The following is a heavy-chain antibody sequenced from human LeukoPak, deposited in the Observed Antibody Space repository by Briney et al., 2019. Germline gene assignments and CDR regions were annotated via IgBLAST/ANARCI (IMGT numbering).Heavy chain of an antibody. CDR3: TTAHSSWIDY. J-gene: IGHJ4*02. V-gene: IGHV3-15*01. CDR2: IKTRPDGGTT. CDR1: GFIFNSAW. Sequence: GGSLRLSCAASGFIFNSAWLSWVRQAPGKGLEWVGRIKTRPDGGTTGYASPVKGRFTISRDDSKDTLYLEMNNLKTEDTAVYYCTTAHSSWIDYWGQGTLVTVSS. D-gene: IGHD6-13*01.